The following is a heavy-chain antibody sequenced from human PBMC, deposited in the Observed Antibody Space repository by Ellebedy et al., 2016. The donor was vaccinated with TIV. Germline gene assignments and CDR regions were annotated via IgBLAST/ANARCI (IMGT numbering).Heavy chain of an antibody. Sequence: AASVKVSCKASGGTFSSYAISWVRQAPGQGLEWMGGIIPIFGTANYAQKFQGRVTITAEESTSTAYMELSSLRSEDPAVYYCAGDRHYYASSAAFDIWGQGTMVTVSS. V-gene: IGHV1-69*13. J-gene: IGHJ3*02. CDR2: IIPIFGTA. CDR1: GGTFSSYA. CDR3: AGDRHYYASSAAFDI. D-gene: IGHD3-22*01.